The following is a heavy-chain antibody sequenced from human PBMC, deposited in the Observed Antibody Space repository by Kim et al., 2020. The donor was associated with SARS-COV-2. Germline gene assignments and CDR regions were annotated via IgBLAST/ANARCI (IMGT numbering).Heavy chain of an antibody. D-gene: IGHD2-15*01. V-gene: IGHV3-23*01. CDR3: ARLWCSGGICPLFVY. J-gene: IGHJ4*02. Sequence: DALKGRFTISRDNAKNTLFLQMNSLRAEDTAVYYCARLWCSGGICPLFVYWGQGTLVTVSS.